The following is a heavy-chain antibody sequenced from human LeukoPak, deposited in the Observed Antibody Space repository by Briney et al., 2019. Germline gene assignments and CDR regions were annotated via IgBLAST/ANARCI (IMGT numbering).Heavy chain of an antibody. CDR2: ISYDGSNK. CDR3: AREPTYSSSWYYFDY. V-gene: IGHV3-30*03. D-gene: IGHD6-13*01. CDR1: GFTFSSYG. J-gene: IGHJ4*02. Sequence: GGSLRLSCAASGFTFSSYGMHWVRQAPGKGLEWGAAISYDGSNKYYADSVKGRFTISRDNSKNTLYLQMNSLRAEDTAVYYCAREPTYSSSWYYFDYWGQGTLVTVSS.